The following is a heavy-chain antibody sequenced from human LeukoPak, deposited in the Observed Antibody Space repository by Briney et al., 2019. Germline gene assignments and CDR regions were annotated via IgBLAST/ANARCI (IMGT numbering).Heavy chain of an antibody. CDR1: GFTFSNYA. J-gene: IGHJ4*02. CDR3: AKDTPLRLTGYLPGEYYFDY. CDR2: ISGSGDST. D-gene: IGHD3-9*01. Sequence: GSLRLSCAASGFTFSNYAMRWVRQAPGKGLEWVSGISGSGDSTYYADSVKGRFTISRDNSKNTLYLQMNSLRAEDTAVYYCAKDTPLRLTGYLPGEYYFDYWGQGTLVTVSS. V-gene: IGHV3-23*01.